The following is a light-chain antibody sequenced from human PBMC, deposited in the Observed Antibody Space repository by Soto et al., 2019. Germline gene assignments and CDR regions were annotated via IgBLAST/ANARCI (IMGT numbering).Light chain of an antibody. CDR2: GAS. Sequence: EIVMTQAPAILSVSPGERVTLSCRASQSVGSNLAWYQQKPGQAPRLLMYGASTRATDIPARFSGSVSGTEFTLTISSLQSEDFAVYYCQQYNHWSPMYTFGQGTKLEIK. J-gene: IGKJ2*01. CDR1: QSVGSN. V-gene: IGKV3-15*01. CDR3: QQYNHWSPMYT.